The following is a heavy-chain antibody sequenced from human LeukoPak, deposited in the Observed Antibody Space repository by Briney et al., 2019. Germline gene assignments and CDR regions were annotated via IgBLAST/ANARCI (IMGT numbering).Heavy chain of an antibody. CDR2: IYYSGST. V-gene: IGHV4-59*08. CDR3: ARGEPASCDY. CDR1: GGSISSYY. J-gene: IGHJ4*02. Sequence: PSETLSLTCTVSGGSISSYYWSWIRQPPGKGLEWIGYIYYSGSTNYNPSLKSRVTVSVDTSKNQFSLKLGSVTAADTAVYYCARGEPASCDYWGQGTLVTVSS. D-gene: IGHD1-14*01.